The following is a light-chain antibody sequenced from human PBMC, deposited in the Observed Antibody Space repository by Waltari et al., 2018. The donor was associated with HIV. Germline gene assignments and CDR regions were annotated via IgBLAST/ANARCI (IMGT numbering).Light chain of an antibody. V-gene: IGLV1-40*01. CDR1: SSNIGADYH. Sequence: QSVLTQPPSVSGAPGQRVTISCTGSSSNIGADYHVHWYQQLPGTAPKLLIYGYNNRPSGVPDRFSGSKSGTSASLAITGLQAEDEADYYCHSYDSSLDGWVFGGGTKLTVL. CDR3: HSYDSSLDGWV. J-gene: IGLJ3*02. CDR2: GYN.